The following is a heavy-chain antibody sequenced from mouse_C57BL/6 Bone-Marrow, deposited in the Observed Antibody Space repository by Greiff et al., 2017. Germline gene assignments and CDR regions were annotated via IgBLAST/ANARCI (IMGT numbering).Heavy chain of an antibody. D-gene: IGHD1-1*01. Sequence: EVKLVESGGGLVQPGGSLKLSCAASGFTFSDYGMAWVRQAPRKGPEWVAFISNLAYSIYYAATVTGRFTISRENAKNTLYLEMSSLRSEDTAMYYCARRPYVGYYAMDYWGQGTSVTVSS. CDR2: ISNLAYSI. CDR1: GFTFSDYG. J-gene: IGHJ4*01. CDR3: ARRPYVGYYAMDY. V-gene: IGHV5-15*04.